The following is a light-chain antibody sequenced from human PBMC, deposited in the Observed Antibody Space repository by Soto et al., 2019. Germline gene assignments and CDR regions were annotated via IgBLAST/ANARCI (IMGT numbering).Light chain of an antibody. CDR3: ETWDSRV. V-gene: IGLV4-60*03. CDR2: LDGSGSY. CDR1: SGHSSYI. Sequence: QLVLTQSYSASASLGSSVKLTCTLSSGHSSYIIAWHQQQPGKAPRYLMKLDGSGSYNKGSGVPDRFSGSSSGADRYLTISNLQSEDEADYYCETWDSRVFGGGTKVTVL. J-gene: IGLJ3*02.